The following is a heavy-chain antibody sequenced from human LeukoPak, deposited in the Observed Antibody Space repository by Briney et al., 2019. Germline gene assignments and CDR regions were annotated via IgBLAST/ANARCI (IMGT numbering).Heavy chain of an antibody. CDR3: ARGGLHYDILGVYPFGYYYYMDV. V-gene: IGHV4-34*01. D-gene: IGHD3-9*01. Sequence: PSETLSLTCAVYGGSFSGYYWSWLRQPPGKGLEWIGEINHSGSTNYNPSLKSRVTISVDTSKNQFSLKLSSVTAADTAVYYCARGGLHYDILGVYPFGYYYYMDVWGKGTTVTVSS. CDR1: GGSFSGYY. J-gene: IGHJ6*03. CDR2: INHSGST.